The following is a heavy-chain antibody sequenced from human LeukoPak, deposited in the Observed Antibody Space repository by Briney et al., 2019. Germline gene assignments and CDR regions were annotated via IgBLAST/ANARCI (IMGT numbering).Heavy chain of an antibody. CDR3: ARHRSGTYYRFDY. V-gene: IGHV4-38-2*02. D-gene: IGHD1-26*01. CDR1: GYSISSGYF. CDR2: IYYGESS. J-gene: IGHJ4*02. Sequence: KSSVTLSLTCTLSGYSISSGYFWDWIRQPPGKGLEWIGSIYYGESSYYNPTLHRRLTISLDTSKKQFSLNLSSVTAGGTDVYYCARHRSGTYYRFDYWRQGTLVTNCS.